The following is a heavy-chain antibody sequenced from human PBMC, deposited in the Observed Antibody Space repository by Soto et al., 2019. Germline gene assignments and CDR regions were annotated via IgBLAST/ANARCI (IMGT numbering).Heavy chain of an antibody. CDR2: MYSGGST. J-gene: IGHJ6*02. CDR3: ARGDHYGSGMDV. Sequence: EVQLVETGGGWIQPGGSLRLSCAASGFTVSSNFITWVRQAPGRGLEWVSVMYSGGSTDYADSVRGRFTISRDNSKNTVSLQMNSLTAEDTAVYYGARGDHYGSGMDVWGQGTKVTVSS. CDR1: GFTVSSNF. D-gene: IGHD3-10*01. V-gene: IGHV3-53*02.